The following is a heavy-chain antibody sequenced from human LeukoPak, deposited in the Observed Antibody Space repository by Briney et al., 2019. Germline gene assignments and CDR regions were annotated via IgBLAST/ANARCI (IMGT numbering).Heavy chain of an antibody. CDR2: IYSGGST. J-gene: IGHJ4*02. CDR3: ARDQGVSKIFVLISFFDC. Sequence: GGSLRLSCAASGFTVSSNFMSWVRQAPGKGLEWVSVIYSGGSTYYADSVKGRFTISRDNSKNTLYLQMNSLRAEDTAVYYCARDQGVSKIFVLISFFDCWGQGTMVTV. V-gene: IGHV3-66*01. D-gene: IGHD5/OR15-5a*01. CDR1: GFTVSSNF.